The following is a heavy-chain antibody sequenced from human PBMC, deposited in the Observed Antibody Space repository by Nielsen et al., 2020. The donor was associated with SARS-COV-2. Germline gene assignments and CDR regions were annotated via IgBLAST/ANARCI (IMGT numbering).Heavy chain of an antibody. J-gene: IGHJ3*02. CDR3: AIIAAAGRIDAFDI. CDR2: IKSKTDGGTT. V-gene: IGHV3-15*01. D-gene: IGHD6-13*01. CDR1: GFTFSNAW. Sequence: GGSLRLSCAASGFTFSNAWMSWVRQAPGKGLEWVGRIKSKTDGGTTDYAAPVKGRFTISRDDSKNTLYLQMNSLKTEDTAVYYCAIIAAAGRIDAFDIWGQGTMVTVSS.